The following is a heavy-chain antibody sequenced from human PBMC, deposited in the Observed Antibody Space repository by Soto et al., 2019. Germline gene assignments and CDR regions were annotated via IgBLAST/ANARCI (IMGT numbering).Heavy chain of an antibody. CDR2: IYPGDSVT. CDR1: GQRLASYK. D-gene: IGHD3-9*01. J-gene: IGHJ4*02. Sequence: ESLTVSYKPCGQRLASYKIAWVRQMPGKGLEWMGIIYPGDSVTRYSPSFQGQVTISADKSTSTAYLQWSSLKASDTAMYYCARNATYYDILTGYYFEYWVQGTLVT. V-gene: IGHV5-51*01. CDR3: ARNATYYDILTGYYFEY.